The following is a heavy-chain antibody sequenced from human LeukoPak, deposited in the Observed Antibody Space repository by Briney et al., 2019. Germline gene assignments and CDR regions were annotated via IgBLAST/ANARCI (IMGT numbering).Heavy chain of an antibody. CDR1: GYTFTGYF. CDR3: ARAAQEEEYYYYGMDV. Sequence: ASVKASCKASGYTFTGYFMHWVRQAPGQGLEWMGWINPNSGGTNYAQKFQGRVTMTRDTSISTAYMELSRLRSDDTAVYYCARAAQEEEYYYYGMDVWGQGTTVTVSS. CDR2: INPNSGGT. J-gene: IGHJ6*02. V-gene: IGHV1-2*02.